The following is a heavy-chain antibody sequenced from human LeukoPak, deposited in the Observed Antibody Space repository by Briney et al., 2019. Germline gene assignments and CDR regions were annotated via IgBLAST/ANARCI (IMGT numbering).Heavy chain of an antibody. D-gene: IGHD5-18*01. CDR1: GDSVSHYY. J-gene: IGHJ4*02. Sequence: SETLSLTCPVPGDSVSHYYWSWIRQPPGKGLEWIGYIYYSGSTNYNPSLKSRVTISVDTSKNQFSLKLSSVTAADTAVYYCARGSRGYSYGWGQGTLVTVSS. V-gene: IGHV4-59*02. CDR3: ARGSRGYSYG. CDR2: IYYSGST.